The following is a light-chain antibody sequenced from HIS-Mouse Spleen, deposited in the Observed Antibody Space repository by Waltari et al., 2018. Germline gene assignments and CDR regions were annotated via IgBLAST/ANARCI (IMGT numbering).Light chain of an antibody. CDR2: DVS. CDR1: SSYVGGYNY. V-gene: IGLV2-14*03. J-gene: IGLJ2*01. Sequence: QSALTQPASVSGSPGQSLTISCTGTSSYVGGYNYVSWYQQHPGKAPKLMIYDVSNRPSGVSNRVSGSKSGNTASLTISGLQAEDEADYYCSSYTSSSVVFGGGTKLTVL. CDR3: SSYTSSSVV.